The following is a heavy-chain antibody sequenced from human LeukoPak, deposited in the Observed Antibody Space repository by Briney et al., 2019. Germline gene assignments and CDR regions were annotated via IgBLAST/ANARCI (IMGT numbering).Heavy chain of an antibody. CDR3: ARDFKSIPRYYYMDV. Sequence: PSETLSLTCTVSGYSISSGYYWGWIRPPPGKGLEWIGSIHHSGSTYYNPSLKSRVTISVDTSKNQFSLKLSSVTAADTAVYYCARDFKSIPRYYYMDVWGKGTTVTISS. J-gene: IGHJ6*03. CDR1: GYSISSGYY. CDR2: IHHSGST. V-gene: IGHV4-38-2*02.